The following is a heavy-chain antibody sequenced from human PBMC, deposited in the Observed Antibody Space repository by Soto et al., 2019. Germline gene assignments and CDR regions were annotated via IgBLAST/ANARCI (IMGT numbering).Heavy chain of an antibody. V-gene: IGHV3-30-3*01. CDR2: ISYDGSNK. CDR3: AKDRRRTLDRLAV. J-gene: IGHJ6*02. D-gene: IGHD3-16*01. CDR1: GFTFSSYG. Sequence: GGSVRLSCAASGFTFSSYGMHWVRQAPGEGLEWLAVISYDGSNKYYADSVKGRFTISRDNSKNTMYLQVNDMRADDTAVYYCAKDRRRTLDRLAVWAQWTTVTFSS.